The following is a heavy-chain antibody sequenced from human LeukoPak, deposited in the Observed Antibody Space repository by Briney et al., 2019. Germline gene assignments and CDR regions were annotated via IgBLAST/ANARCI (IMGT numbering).Heavy chain of an antibody. CDR3: AKGAYSSVHDAFDI. Sequence: PGGSLRLSCAASGFTVSSNYMSWVRQAPGKGLEWVSVIYSGGSTYYADSVKGRFTISRDNSKNTLYLQMNSLRAEDTAVYYCAKGAYSSVHDAFDIRGQGTMVTVSS. D-gene: IGHD6-19*01. CDR1: GFTVSSNY. J-gene: IGHJ3*02. V-gene: IGHV3-66*02. CDR2: IYSGGST.